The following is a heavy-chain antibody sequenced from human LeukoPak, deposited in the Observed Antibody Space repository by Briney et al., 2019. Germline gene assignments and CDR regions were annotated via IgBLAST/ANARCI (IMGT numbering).Heavy chain of an antibody. D-gene: IGHD3-10*01. CDR3: ARVGSGSYYPSFDY. Sequence: PSETLSLTCTVSGGSISNGSYYWSWIRQPAGKGLEWIGRIYTSGSTNYNPSLKSRVTISVDTSKNQFSLKLSSVTAADTAVYYCARVGSGSYYPSFDYWGQGTLVTVSS. J-gene: IGHJ4*02. V-gene: IGHV4-61*02. CDR2: IYTSGST. CDR1: GGSISNGSYY.